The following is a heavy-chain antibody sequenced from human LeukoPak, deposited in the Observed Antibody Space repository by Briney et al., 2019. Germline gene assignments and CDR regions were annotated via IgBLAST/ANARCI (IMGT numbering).Heavy chain of an antibody. D-gene: IGHD2-15*01. CDR1: GYTFATYY. CDR3: ARAGYCSGGSCSDWFDP. J-gene: IGHJ5*02. Sequence: ASVKVSCKASGYTFATYYLHWVRQAPGQGLEWMGIINPTDGGTSSAQQFQGRVTMTRDTSTSTVYMELSSLRSEDTAVYYCARAGYCSGGSCSDWFDPWGQGTLVTVSS. V-gene: IGHV1-46*01. CDR2: INPTDGGT.